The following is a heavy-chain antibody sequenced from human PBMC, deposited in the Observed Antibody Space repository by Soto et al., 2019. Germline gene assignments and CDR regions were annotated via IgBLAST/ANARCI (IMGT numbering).Heavy chain of an antibody. CDR3: AREGEGCSGGSCYSVYYYYGMDV. Sequence: QVQLVQSGAEVKKPGASVKVSCKASGYTFTSYDINWVRQATGQGLEWMGWMNPNSGNTGYAQKXQGXATMTGSTSISTXYMXLXTLRSEDTAVYYCAREGEGCSGGSCYSVYYYYGMDVWGQGTTVTVSS. CDR1: GYTFTSYD. CDR2: MNPNSGNT. D-gene: IGHD2-15*01. J-gene: IGHJ6*02. V-gene: IGHV1-8*01.